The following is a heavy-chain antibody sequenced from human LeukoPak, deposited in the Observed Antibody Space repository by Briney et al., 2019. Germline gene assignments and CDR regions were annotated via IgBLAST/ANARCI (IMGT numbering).Heavy chain of an antibody. CDR1: GFTFSSYS. J-gene: IGHJ6*04. CDR2: ISSSSSYI. CDR3: ARDWAAAGTPYYYYGMGV. D-gene: IGHD6-13*01. V-gene: IGHV3-21*01. Sequence: GGSLRLSCAASGFTFSSYSMNWVRQAPGKGLEWVSSISSSSSYIYYADSVKGRFTISRDNAKNSLYLQMNSLRAEDTAVYYCARDWAAAGTPYYYYGMGVWGKGTTVTVSS.